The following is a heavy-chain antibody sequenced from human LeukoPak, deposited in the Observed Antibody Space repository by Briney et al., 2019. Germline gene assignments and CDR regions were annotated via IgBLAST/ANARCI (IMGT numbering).Heavy chain of an antibody. CDR3: ARDGNTIAFDAFDI. CDR2: ISAYNGNT. D-gene: IGHD1/OR15-1a*01. V-gene: IGHV1-18*01. Sequence: GASVKVSCKASSYTFTSYGISWVRQAPGQGLEWMGWISAYNGNTNYAQKLQGRVTMTTDTSTSTAYMELRSLRSDDTAVYYCARDGNTIAFDAFDIWGQGTMVTVSS. J-gene: IGHJ3*02. CDR1: SYTFTSYG.